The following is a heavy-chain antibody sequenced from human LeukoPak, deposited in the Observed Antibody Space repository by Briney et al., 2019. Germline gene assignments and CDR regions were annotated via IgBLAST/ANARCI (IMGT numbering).Heavy chain of an antibody. CDR2: ISGSGHST. CDR1: GFTFSNYA. V-gene: IGHV3-23*01. Sequence: PEGSLRLSCAASGFTFSNYAMSWVRQSPGKGLEWVSGISGSGHSTYYADSVKGRFTISRDSSKNTLFLQMNSLRTEDTAVYYCAKAQELGNYEFFLFDYWGQGTLVTVSS. CDR3: AKAQELGNYEFFLFDY. J-gene: IGHJ4*02. D-gene: IGHD7-27*01.